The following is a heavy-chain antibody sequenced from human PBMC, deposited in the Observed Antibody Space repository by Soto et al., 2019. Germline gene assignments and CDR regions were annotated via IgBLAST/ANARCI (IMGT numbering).Heavy chain of an antibody. CDR1: GFTFSDHY. CDR2: ISSGSGYI. Sequence: QVQLVESGGGLVKPGGSLRLSCAASGFTFSDHYMSWIRQAPGKGLEWVSYISSGSGYIKYADSVKGRFTISRDNSRNSLYLQMNSLRAEDTAVYYCARPPRGKSDAFDIWGQGTMVTVSS. D-gene: IGHD3-10*01. CDR3: ARPPRGKSDAFDI. V-gene: IGHV3-11*05. J-gene: IGHJ3*02.